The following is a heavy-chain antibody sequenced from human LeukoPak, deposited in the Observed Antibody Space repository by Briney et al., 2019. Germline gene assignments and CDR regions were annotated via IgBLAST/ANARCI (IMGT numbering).Heavy chain of an antibody. D-gene: IGHD5-12*01. CDR2: INPNSGGT. CDR1: GYTFTGYY. Sequence: ASVKVSCKASGYTFTGYYMHWVRQAPGQGLEWMRWINPNSGGTNYAQKFQGRVTMTRDTSISTAYMELSRLRSDDTAVYYCARSLRTYSGYDFFDYWGQGTLVTVSS. CDR3: ARSLRTYSGYDFFDY. V-gene: IGHV1-2*02. J-gene: IGHJ4*02.